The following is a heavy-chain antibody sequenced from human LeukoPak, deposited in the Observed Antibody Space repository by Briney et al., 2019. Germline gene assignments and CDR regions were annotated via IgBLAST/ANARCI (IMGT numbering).Heavy chain of an antibody. Sequence: GGSLRLSCAASGFTFDDYAMHWVRQAPGKGLEWVSLISWDGGSTYYADSVKGRFTISRDNSKNSLYLQMNSLRAEDTAVYYCAKESNYDFWSGYYNYWGQGTLVTVSS. CDR1: GFTFDDYA. V-gene: IGHV3-43D*04. CDR2: ISWDGGST. CDR3: AKESNYDFWSGYYNY. D-gene: IGHD3-3*01. J-gene: IGHJ4*02.